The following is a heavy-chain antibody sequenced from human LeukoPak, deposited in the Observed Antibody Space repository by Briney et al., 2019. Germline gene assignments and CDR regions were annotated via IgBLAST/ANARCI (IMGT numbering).Heavy chain of an antibody. CDR2: IYYSGST. V-gene: IGHV4-59*12. J-gene: IGHJ4*02. CDR1: GGSISSYY. CDR3: AREGVYGDYSYY. Sequence: SETLSLTCTVSGGSISSYYWSWIRQPPGKGLEWIGYIYYSGSTNYNPSLKSRVTISVDTSKNQFSLKLSSVTAADTAVYYCAREGVYGDYSYYWGQGTLVTVSS. D-gene: IGHD4-17*01.